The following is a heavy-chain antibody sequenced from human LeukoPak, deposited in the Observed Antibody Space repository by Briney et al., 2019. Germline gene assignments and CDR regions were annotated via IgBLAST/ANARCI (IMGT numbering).Heavy chain of an antibody. D-gene: IGHD1-26*01. V-gene: IGHV3-74*01. Sequence: GGSLRLSCAASGFTFSSHWMHWVRQAPGKGLVWVSRINSDGSSISYADSVKGRFTISRDNAKNTLYLQMNSLRAEDTAVYYCTTGLWGDAFDIWGQGTMVTVSS. J-gene: IGHJ3*02. CDR2: INSDGSSI. CDR1: GFTFSSHW. CDR3: TTGLWGDAFDI.